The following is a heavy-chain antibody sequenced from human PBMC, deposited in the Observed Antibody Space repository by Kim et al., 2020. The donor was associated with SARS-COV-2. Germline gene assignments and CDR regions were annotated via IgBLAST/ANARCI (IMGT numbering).Heavy chain of an antibody. CDR2: INPSGGST. Sequence: ASLKVSCKASGYTFTSYYMHWVRQAPGQGLEWMGIINPSGGSTSYAQKFQGRVTMTRDTSTSTVYMELSSLRSEDTAVYYCAREVIPPNGYDYVAFRYERTYHYYMDVWGKGPAVTVSS. V-gene: IGHV1-46*01. D-gene: IGHD5-12*01. J-gene: IGHJ6*03. CDR3: AREVIPPNGYDYVAFRYERTYHYYMDV. CDR1: GYTFTSYY.